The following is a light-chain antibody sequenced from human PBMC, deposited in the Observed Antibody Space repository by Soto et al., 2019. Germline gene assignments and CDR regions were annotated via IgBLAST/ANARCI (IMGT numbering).Light chain of an antibody. CDR1: QSISSW. CDR3: QQYNRYSGRT. J-gene: IGKJ1*01. Sequence: DIQMTQSPSTLSASVGDRVTITCRASQSISSWLAWYQQKPGKAPKLLIYKASSLESGVPSRFSGSGSGTEFTLTISSLQPDDFATYYCQQYNRYSGRTFGQGTKVEIK. V-gene: IGKV1-5*03. CDR2: KAS.